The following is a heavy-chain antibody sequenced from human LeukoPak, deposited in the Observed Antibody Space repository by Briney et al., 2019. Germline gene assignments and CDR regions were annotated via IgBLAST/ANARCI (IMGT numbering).Heavy chain of an antibody. CDR2: INHSGST. CDR1: GGSITSSTYY. V-gene: IGHV4-39*07. CDR3: ARVPRGPFDY. D-gene: IGHD3-10*01. J-gene: IGHJ4*02. Sequence: SETLSLTCTVSGGSITSSTYYWGWIRQPPGKGLEWIGEINHSGSTNYNPSLKSRVTISVDTSKNQFSLKLSSVTAADTAVYYCARVPRGPFDYWGQGTLVTVSS.